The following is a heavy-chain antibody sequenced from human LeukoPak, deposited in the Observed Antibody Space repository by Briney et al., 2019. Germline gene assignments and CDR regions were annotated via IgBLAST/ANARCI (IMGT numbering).Heavy chain of an antibody. CDR2: ISTYNGDT. CDR1: GYTFNSYG. CDR3: LRDAQRPRLTPDY. V-gene: IGHV1-18*01. J-gene: IGHJ4*02. D-gene: IGHD6-25*01. Sequence: ASVKVSCKASGYTFNSYGISWVRQAPGQGLEWMGWISTYNGDTSYVQNLQGRVTMTTDTSTSTAYMELMSLRSDDTAVYYCLRDAQRPRLTPDYWGQGTLVTVSS.